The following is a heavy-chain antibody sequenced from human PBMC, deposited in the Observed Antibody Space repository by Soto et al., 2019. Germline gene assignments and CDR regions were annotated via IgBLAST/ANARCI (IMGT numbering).Heavy chain of an antibody. CDR1: GFTVSSNY. V-gene: IGHV3-66*01. D-gene: IGHD1-1*01. CDR2: IYSGGST. CDR3: ASKRGAGGGGVHFDY. J-gene: IGHJ4*02. Sequence: EVQLVESGGGLVQPGGSLRLSCAASGFTVSSNYMSWVRQAPGKGLEWVSVIYSGGSTYYADSVKGRFTISRDNSKNTLYLQMDSLRAEDTAVYYWASKRGAGGGGVHFDYWGQGTLVTVSS.